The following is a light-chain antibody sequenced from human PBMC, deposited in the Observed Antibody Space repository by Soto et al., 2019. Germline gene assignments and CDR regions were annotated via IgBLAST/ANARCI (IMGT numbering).Light chain of an antibody. V-gene: IGLV2-8*01. Sequence: QSALTQPPSASGSPGQSVTISCTGTSSDVGGYNYVSWYQQHPGKAPKLMIYEVSKRPSGAPDRFSGSKSGNTASLTVSGLQAEDEADYYCSSYAGSNSYVVFGGGTKLTVL. CDR1: SSDVGGYNY. J-gene: IGLJ2*01. CDR2: EVS. CDR3: SSYAGSNSYVV.